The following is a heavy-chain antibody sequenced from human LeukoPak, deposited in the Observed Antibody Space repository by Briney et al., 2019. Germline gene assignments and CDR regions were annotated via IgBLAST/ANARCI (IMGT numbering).Heavy chain of an antibody. Sequence: GGSLRLSCAASGFTFSSYAMSWVRQAPGQGLEWVSAISGSGGSTYYADSVKGRFTISRDNSKNTLYLQMNSLRAEDTAVYYCAKDAVAGPYYYYYMDVWGKGTTVTASS. D-gene: IGHD6-19*01. V-gene: IGHV3-23*01. CDR3: AKDAVAGPYYYYYMDV. CDR1: GFTFSSYA. J-gene: IGHJ6*03. CDR2: ISGSGGST.